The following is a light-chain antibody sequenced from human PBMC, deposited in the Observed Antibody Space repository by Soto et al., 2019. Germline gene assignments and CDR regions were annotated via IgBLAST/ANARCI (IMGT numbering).Light chain of an antibody. CDR2: DVS. V-gene: IGLV2-14*03. J-gene: IGLJ2*01. CDR3: SSYTTSGTVI. CDR1: SSDVGSYKY. Sequence: QSALTQPASVSGSPGQSITIPCTGSSSDVGSYKYVSWYQQHPGKAPKLMIYDVSNRPSGIPNRFSGSKSGNTASLTISGLQAEDEADYYCSSYTTSGTVIFSGGTKVTVL.